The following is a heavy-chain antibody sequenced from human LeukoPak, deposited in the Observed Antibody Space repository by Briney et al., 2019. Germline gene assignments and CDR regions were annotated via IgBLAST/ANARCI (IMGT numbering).Heavy chain of an antibody. D-gene: IGHD3-16*01. CDR3: AKDYAVGSIDY. J-gene: IGHJ4*02. Sequence: GGSLRLSCAASGFTFSSYGMSWVRQAPGKGLEWVSAISGSGGSTYYADSVRGRFTISRDNSKNTVFLQMNSLRAEDSAVYYCAKDYAVGSIDYWGQGTLVTVSS. CDR1: GFTFSSYG. CDR2: ISGSGGST. V-gene: IGHV3-23*01.